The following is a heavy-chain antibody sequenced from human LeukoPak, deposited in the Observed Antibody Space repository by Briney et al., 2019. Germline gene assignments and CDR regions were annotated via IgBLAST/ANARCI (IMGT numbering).Heavy chain of an antibody. CDR3: ARDGGGNPLYYYYGMDV. J-gene: IGHJ6*02. CDR1: GFTFSSYA. Sequence: GGSLRLSCAASGFTFSSYAMSWVRQAPGKGLEWVSAISGSGSSTYYADSVKGRFTISRDNSKNTLYLQMNSLRAEDTAVYYCARDGGGNPLYYYYGMDVWGQGTTVTVSS. D-gene: IGHD1-14*01. CDR2: ISGSGSST. V-gene: IGHV3-23*01.